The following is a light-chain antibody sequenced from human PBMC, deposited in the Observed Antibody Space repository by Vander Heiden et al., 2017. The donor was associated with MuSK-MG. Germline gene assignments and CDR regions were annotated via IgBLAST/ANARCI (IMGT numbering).Light chain of an antibody. J-gene: IGKJ4*01. V-gene: IGKV3-11*01. CDR1: QSVRTS. Sequence: EIVLTQSPATLSLSPGERATLSCRASQSVRTSLAWYQQKPGQAPRLLISDASNRASGIPARFTGGGSETDFTLTISSLEPEDFAVYYCQQRTPWHTFGGGTKVEIK. CDR2: DAS. CDR3: QQRTPWHT.